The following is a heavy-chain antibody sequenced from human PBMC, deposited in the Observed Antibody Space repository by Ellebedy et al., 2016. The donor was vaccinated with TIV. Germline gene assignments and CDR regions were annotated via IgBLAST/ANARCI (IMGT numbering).Heavy chain of an antibody. CDR2: FSYSGST. CDR1: GGSISSSS. D-gene: IGHD6-19*01. CDR3: ARWLRGALVFDP. J-gene: IGHJ5*02. Sequence: MPSETLSLTCTVSGGSISSSSWSWIRQPPGKGLEWIGDFSYSGSTNYNPSLKSRVPMSVDTSKNHFSLKLSSVTAADTAVYYCARWLRGALVFDPWGLGTLVTVSS. V-gene: IGHV4-59*08.